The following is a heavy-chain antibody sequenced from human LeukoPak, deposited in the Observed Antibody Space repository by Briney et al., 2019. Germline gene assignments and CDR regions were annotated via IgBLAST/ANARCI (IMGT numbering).Heavy chain of an antibody. V-gene: IGHV3-20*04. CDR3: ARKEYSSSTVDY. D-gene: IGHD6-6*01. CDR2: INWNGGST. CDR1: GFTFDDYG. J-gene: IGHJ4*02. Sequence: SGGSLRLSCAASGFTFDDYGMSWVRQAPGKGLEWVSGINWNGGSTGYADSVKGRFTISRDKAKNSLYLQMNSLRAEDTALYYCARKEYSSSTVDYWGQGTLVTVSS.